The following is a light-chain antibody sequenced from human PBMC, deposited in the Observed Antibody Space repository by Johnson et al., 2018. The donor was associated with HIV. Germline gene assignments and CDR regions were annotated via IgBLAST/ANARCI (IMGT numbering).Light chain of an antibody. Sequence: QSVLTQPPSVSAAPGQKVTISCSGSSSNIGNNYVSWYQQLPGTAPKLLIYDNNKRPSGTPDRFSCSKSGTSATLGITGLQTGDEADYYCGTWDSSLSAGYVLGTGTKVTLL. CDR1: SSNIGNNY. J-gene: IGLJ1*01. CDR3: GTWDSSLSAGYV. V-gene: IGLV1-51*01. CDR2: DNN.